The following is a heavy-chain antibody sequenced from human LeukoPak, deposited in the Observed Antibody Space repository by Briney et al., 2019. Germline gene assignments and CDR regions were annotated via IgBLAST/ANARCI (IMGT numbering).Heavy chain of an antibody. V-gene: IGHV3-48*02. CDR2: ITYNSGTI. J-gene: IGHJ4*02. D-gene: IGHD5-18*01. CDR3: ARDSGYSYGDDY. CDR1: GFTFRSYA. Sequence: GGSLRLSCAPSGFTFRSYAMQWVRQAPGKGLEWVSYITYNSGTIFYADSVKGRFTISRDNAKDSLYLQMSSLRDEDTAVYYCARDSGYSYGDDYWGQGTLVTVSS.